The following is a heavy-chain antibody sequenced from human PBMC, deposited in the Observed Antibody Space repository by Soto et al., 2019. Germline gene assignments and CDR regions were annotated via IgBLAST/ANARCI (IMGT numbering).Heavy chain of an antibody. CDR1: GGTFSSYA. Sequence: SVKVSCKASGGTFSSYAISWVRQAPGQGLEWMGGIIPIFGTANYAQKFQGRVTITADESTSTAYMELSSLRSEDTAVYYCARELEDSAGGSYGNWFDPWGQGTLVTVSS. V-gene: IGHV1-69*13. CDR3: ARELEDSAGGSYGNWFDP. CDR2: IIPIFGTA. D-gene: IGHD1-26*01. J-gene: IGHJ5*02.